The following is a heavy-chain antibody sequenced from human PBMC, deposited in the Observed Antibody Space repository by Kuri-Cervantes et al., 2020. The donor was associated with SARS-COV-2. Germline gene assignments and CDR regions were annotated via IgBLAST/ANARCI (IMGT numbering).Heavy chain of an antibody. D-gene: IGHD3-3*01. CDR1: GYSISSGHC. Sequence: GSLRLSCTVSGYSISSGHCWGWIRQPPGKGLEWIGCVFYDGRTYYNPSLKSRVTVSVDTSKNQFSLKVNSVTAADTAVYYCARDLSLATYYDFWSGLYYFDYWGQGILVTVSS. J-gene: IGHJ4*02. CDR2: VFYDGRT. CDR3: ARDLSLATYYDFWSGLYYFDY. V-gene: IGHV4-38-2*02.